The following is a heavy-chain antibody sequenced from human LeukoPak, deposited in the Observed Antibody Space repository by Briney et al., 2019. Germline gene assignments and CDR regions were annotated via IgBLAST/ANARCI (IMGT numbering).Heavy chain of an antibody. CDR3: ARSYCSGGSCYVSDY. CDR2: INPNRGGT. CDR1: GCTFTGYY. J-gene: IGHJ4*02. Sequence: ASVKVSCKAAGCTFTGYYMHWVRQAPGQGLEWMGRINPNRGGTNYAQKFQGRVTMTRDTSISTAYMELSRLRSDDTAVYYCARSYCSGGSCYVSDYWGQGTLVTVSS. D-gene: IGHD2-15*01. V-gene: IGHV1-2*06.